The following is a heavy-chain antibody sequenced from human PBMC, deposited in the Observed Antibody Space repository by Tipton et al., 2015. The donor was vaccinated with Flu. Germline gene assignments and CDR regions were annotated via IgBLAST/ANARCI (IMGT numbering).Heavy chain of an antibody. V-gene: IGHV4-34*01. D-gene: IGHD3-22*01. CDR3: ARCFHYYVYYDGMDV. Sequence: TLSLTCAVYGGSLSGYYWSWIRQPPGKGLEWIGEINHSGSTNYNPSLKSRVTISVDTSKNQFSLKLSSVTAADTAVYYCARCFHYYVYYDGMDVWGQGTTVTVSS. CDR1: GGSLSGYY. J-gene: IGHJ6*02. CDR2: INHSGST.